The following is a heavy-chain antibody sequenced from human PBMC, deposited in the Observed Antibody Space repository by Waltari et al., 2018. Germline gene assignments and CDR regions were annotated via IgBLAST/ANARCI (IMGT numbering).Heavy chain of an antibody. D-gene: IGHD6-19*01. J-gene: IGHJ6*02. Sequence: QVQLQESGPGLVKPSETLSLTCAVSGYSISSGYYWGWIRQPPGKGLGWIGSIYHSGRTYYSPSLKSRVTISVDTSKNQFSLKLSSVTAADTAVYYCARQIAVAGYYYYGMDVWGQGTTVTVSS. CDR3: ARQIAVAGYYYYGMDV. CDR1: GYSISSGYY. CDR2: IYHSGRT. V-gene: IGHV4-38-2*01.